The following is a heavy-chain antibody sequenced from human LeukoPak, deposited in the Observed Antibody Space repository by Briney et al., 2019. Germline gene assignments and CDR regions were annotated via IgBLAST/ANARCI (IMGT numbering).Heavy chain of an antibody. CDR3: AKDHHSGSYALFDY. CDR1: GFTFSSYG. D-gene: IGHD1-26*01. Sequence: PGGSLRLSCAASGFTFSSYGMHWVRQAPGKGLEWVAFIRYDGSNKYYADSVKGRFTISRDNSKNTLYVQMNSLRAEATAVYYCAKDHHSGSYALFDYWGQGTLVTVSS. J-gene: IGHJ4*02. CDR2: IRYDGSNK. V-gene: IGHV3-30*02.